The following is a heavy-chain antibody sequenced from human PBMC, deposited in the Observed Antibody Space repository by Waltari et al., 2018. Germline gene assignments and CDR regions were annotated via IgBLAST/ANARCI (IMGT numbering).Heavy chain of an antibody. CDR2: INPESTTT. Sequence: EEHLVESEGGLVQPGGSLRLSCAASGFSCSGKWMHWVRQAPGKGLVWVSRINPESTTTTYADSVRGRFIISRDTAESTLFLEMNSLKAEDTAVYYCAKWEDYDTFPWGRGTLVTVSS. CDR1: GFSCSGKW. V-gene: IGHV3-74*01. J-gene: IGHJ2*01. CDR3: AKWEDYDTFP. D-gene: IGHD1-26*01.